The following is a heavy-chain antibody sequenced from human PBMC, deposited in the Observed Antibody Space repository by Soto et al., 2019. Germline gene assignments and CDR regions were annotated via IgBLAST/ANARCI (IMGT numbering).Heavy chain of an antibody. CDR3: ARYRLFGVLDY. Sequence: QVQLVESGGGVVQPGRSLRLSCAASGFTFSSYGMHWVRQAPGKGLEWVAVIWYDGSNKYYADSVKGRFTISRDNSKNRLYRQMNRLRAEDTAVYYCARYRLFGVLDYWGQGTLVTVSS. J-gene: IGHJ4*02. V-gene: IGHV3-33*01. CDR2: IWYDGSNK. D-gene: IGHD3-16*01. CDR1: GFTFSSYG.